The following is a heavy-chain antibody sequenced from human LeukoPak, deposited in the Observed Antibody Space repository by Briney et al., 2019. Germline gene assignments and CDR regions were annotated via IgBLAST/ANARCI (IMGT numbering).Heavy chain of an antibody. CDR3: AREKWFGNNFDY. J-gene: IGHJ4*02. CDR2: ISWNSGSI. CDR1: GFTFDDYA. V-gene: IGHV3-9*01. D-gene: IGHD3-10*01. Sequence: QAGGSLRLSCAASGFTFDDYAMNWVRQAPGKGLEWVSGISWNSGSICYADSVKGRFTISRDNAKNTLYLQMNSLRAEDTAVYYCAREKWFGNNFDYWGQGTLVTVSS.